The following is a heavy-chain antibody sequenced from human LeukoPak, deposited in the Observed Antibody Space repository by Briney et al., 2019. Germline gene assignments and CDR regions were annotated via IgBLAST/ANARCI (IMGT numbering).Heavy chain of an antibody. CDR1: GDSVSSNSDA. CDR3: AREKGIAGGNSGLEV. Sequence: SQTLSLTCAISGDSVSSNSDAWNWIRPSPSRGLEWLGRTYYRSKWYNDYAVSVKSRITINPDTSKNPLSLQFNSVTPEDTAVYYCAREKGIAGGNSGLEVWGEGTTVTASS. J-gene: IGHJ6*01. V-gene: IGHV6-1*01. CDR2: TYYRSKWYN. D-gene: IGHD4-23*01.